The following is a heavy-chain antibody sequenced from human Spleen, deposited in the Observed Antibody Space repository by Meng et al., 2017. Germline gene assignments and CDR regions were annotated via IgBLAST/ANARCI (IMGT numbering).Heavy chain of an antibody. CDR1: GGSISSGSYY. V-gene: IGHV4-61*02. D-gene: IGHD3-22*01. Sequence: SETLSLTCTVSGGSISSGSYYWSWIRQPPGKGLEWIGRIYTSGSTNYNPSLNSRVTISVDTSKNQFSLKLSSVTAADTAVYYCARFPYYYDSSGYYHPLYYYYGMDVWGQGTMVTVSS. CDR2: IYTSGST. J-gene: IGHJ6*02. CDR3: ARFPYYYDSSGYYHPLYYYYGMDV.